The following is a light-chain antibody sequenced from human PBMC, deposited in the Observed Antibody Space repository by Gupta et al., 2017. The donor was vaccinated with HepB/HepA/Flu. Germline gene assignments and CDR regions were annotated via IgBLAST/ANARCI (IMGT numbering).Light chain of an antibody. V-gene: IGLV1-47*01. CDR1: TSNIGFNY. Sequence: QSVLTQPPSASGTPGQRVTISCSGSTSNIGFNYISWYQQVPGTAPKVLIYRNNQRPSGVPDRFSGSKSGTSGALAISRLRSEDEADYYCAAWDDSLSGWIFGGGTKVT. J-gene: IGLJ2*01. CDR3: AAWDDSLSGWI. CDR2: RNN.